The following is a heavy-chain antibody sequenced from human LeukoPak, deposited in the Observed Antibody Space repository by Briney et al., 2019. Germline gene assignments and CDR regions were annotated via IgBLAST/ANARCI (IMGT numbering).Heavy chain of an antibody. CDR1: GGSISPYY. D-gene: IGHD5-12*01. Sequence: PSETLSLTCTVSGGSISPYYWSWIRQPPGKGLEWIGYIYYSGSTNYNPSLKSRVTISVDTSKNQFSLKLGSVTAADTAVYYCARFLGVATNEGRYYFDYWGQGTLVTVSS. J-gene: IGHJ4*02. CDR3: ARFLGVATNEGRYYFDY. V-gene: IGHV4-59*08. CDR2: IYYSGST.